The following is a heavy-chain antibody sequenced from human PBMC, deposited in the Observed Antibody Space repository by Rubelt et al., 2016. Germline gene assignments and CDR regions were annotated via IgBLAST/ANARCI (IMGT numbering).Heavy chain of an antibody. CDR3: AALVGYCRSTNCFDT. J-gene: IGHJ5*02. Sequence: EVQLVESGGGLVKPGGSLRVSCAASGFTFSNAWMSWVRQAPGKGLEWVSAISGSAAGTYYADSVKGRFTISRDNSKNTMYLKLNSLRAEETAVYYWAALVGYCRSTNCFDTWGQGSLVTVSS. CDR2: ISGSAAGT. V-gene: IGHV3-23*04. CDR1: GFTFSNAW. D-gene: IGHD2-2*01.